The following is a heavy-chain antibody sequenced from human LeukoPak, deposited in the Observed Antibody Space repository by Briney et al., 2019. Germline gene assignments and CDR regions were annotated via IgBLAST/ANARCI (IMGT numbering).Heavy chain of an antibody. V-gene: IGHV3-7*01. D-gene: IGHD3-3*01. CDR2: LHPDGSHQ. CDR3: AKGTVLRFLEWLFEADYNWFDP. Sequence: GSLRLSCAASGFTFSTYFMSWVRQAPGKGLEWVANLHPDGSHQYYVDSVRGRFTISRDNAKNSLYLQMNSLRAEDTAVYYCAKGTVLRFLEWLFEADYNWFDPWGQGTLVTVSS. J-gene: IGHJ5*02. CDR1: GFTFSTYF.